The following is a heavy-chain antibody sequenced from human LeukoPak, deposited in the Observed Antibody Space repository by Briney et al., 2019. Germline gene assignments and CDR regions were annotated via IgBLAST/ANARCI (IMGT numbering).Heavy chain of an antibody. J-gene: IGHJ4*02. V-gene: IGHV1-69*13. Sequence: SVKVSCKASGGTFSSYAISWVRQAPGQGLEWMGGIIPIFGTANYAQKFQGRVTITADESTSTAYMELSSLRSEDTAVYYCVKDRGLRNQWLQVTYDSWGQGTLVTVCS. CDR3: VKDRGLRNQWLQVTYDS. CDR1: GGTFSSYA. CDR2: IIPIFGTA. D-gene: IGHD5-24*01.